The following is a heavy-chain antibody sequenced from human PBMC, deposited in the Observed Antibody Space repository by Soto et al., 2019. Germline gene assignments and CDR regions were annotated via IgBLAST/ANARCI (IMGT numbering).Heavy chain of an antibody. V-gene: IGHV3-7*03. CDR3: AREGCGGDCYYYYGMDV. J-gene: IGHJ6*02. D-gene: IGHD2-21*02. CDR2: IKQDGSEK. CDR1: GFTLSSYW. Sequence: PVGSLRLSCAASGFTLSSYWMSWVRQAPGKGLEWVANIKQDGSEKYYVDSVKGRFTISRDNAKNSLYLQMNSLRAEDTAVYYCAREGCGGDCYYYYGMDVWGQGTTVTVSS.